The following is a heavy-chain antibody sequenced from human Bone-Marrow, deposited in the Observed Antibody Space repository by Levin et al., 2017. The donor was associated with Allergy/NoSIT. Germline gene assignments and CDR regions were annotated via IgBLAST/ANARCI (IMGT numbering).Heavy chain of an antibody. D-gene: IGHD3-3*01. CDR3: ARHAAGIRQRFLEWSGNENWFDP. CDR2: IYYSGST. Sequence: SETLSLTCTVSGGSISSSSYYWGWIRQPPGKGLEWIGSIYYSGSTYYNPSLKSRVTISVDTSKNQFSLKLSSVTAADTAVYYCARHAAGIRQRFLEWSGNENWFDPWGQGTLVTVSS. J-gene: IGHJ5*02. CDR1: GGSISSSSYY. V-gene: IGHV4-39*01.